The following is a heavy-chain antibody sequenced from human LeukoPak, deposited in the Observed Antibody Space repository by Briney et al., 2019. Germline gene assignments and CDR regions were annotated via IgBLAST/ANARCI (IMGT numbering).Heavy chain of an antibody. CDR1: GFTFSNYW. Sequence: GGSLRLSCAASGFTFSNYWMHWVRHAPGKGLVWVSHISSDGSTTNCADSVKGRFTISRDNAKNTLFLQMNSLGAEDTAVYYCVRDRAAKWGQGTLVTVSA. CDR3: VRDRAAK. J-gene: IGHJ4*02. V-gene: IGHV3-74*01. CDR2: ISSDGSTT.